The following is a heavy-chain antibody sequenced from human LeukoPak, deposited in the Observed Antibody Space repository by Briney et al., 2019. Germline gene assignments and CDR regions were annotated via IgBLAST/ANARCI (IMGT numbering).Heavy chain of an antibody. Sequence: ASVTVSCTVSGYTLTELSMHWVRQAPGKGLEWMGGFDPEDGETIYAQKFQDRVTMTEDTSTDTAYTELSSLRSEDTAVYYCATPRGYGDYVYDYWGQGTLVTVSS. CDR2: FDPEDGET. D-gene: IGHD4-17*01. J-gene: IGHJ4*02. V-gene: IGHV1-24*01. CDR3: ATPRGYGDYVYDY. CDR1: GYTLTELS.